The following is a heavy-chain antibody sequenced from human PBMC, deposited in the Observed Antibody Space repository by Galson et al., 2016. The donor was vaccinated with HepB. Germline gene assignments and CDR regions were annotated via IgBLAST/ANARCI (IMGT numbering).Heavy chain of an antibody. CDR2: INHGRST. Sequence: ETLSLTCAVYGGSFSGYSWSWVRQPPGKGLEWIGEINHGRSTNYNPSLKSRVTISIDTSKNQFPLNLRSVPAADTAVYYCARGSYCTRAGCDLDGMAVWGQGTTVIVSS. J-gene: IGHJ6*02. CDR1: GGSFSGYS. D-gene: IGHD2-8*02. V-gene: IGHV4-34*01. CDR3: ARGSYCTRAGCDLDGMAV.